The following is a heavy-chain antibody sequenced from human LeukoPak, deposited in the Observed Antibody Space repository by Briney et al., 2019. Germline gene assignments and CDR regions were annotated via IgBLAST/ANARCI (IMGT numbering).Heavy chain of an antibody. V-gene: IGHV3-11*01. CDR3: ARRRDYFDY. J-gene: IGHJ4*02. CDR1: GFDLSDYY. Sequence: GGSLRPSCVVSGFDLSDYYMSWIRQAPGKGLEWISYISSSGGNIYFADAVKGRFTMSRDNARRSLYLQMNSLRADDTAIYYCARRRDYFDYWGQGTLVTVSS. CDR2: ISSSGGNI.